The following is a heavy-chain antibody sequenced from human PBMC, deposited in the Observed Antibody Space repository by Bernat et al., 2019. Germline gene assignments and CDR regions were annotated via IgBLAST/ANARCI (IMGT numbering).Heavy chain of an antibody. CDR2: IIPIFGTA. V-gene: IGHV1-69*01. CDR3: ARGAAAKHYYYYYYMDV. CDR1: GGTFSSYA. Sequence: QVQLVQSGAEVKKPGSSVKVSCKASGGTFSSYAISWVRQAPGQGLEWMGGIIPIFGTANYAQKFQGRVTITADESTSTAYMELSSLRSEDTAVYYCARGAAAKHYYYYYYMDVWGKGTTVTVSS. D-gene: IGHD2-15*01. J-gene: IGHJ6*03.